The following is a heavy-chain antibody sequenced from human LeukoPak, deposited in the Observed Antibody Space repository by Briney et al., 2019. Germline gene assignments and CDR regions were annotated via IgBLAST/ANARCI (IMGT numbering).Heavy chain of an antibody. Sequence: GGSLRLSCAVSGVNFSSYWMSWVRQAPGKGLEWVANIKQDGSEEYYVDSVKGRFTISTDNAKNSLYLQMNSLRAEDTAVYYCAKEYGDFPFDYWGQGTLVTVSS. D-gene: IGHD4-17*01. CDR3: AKEYGDFPFDY. CDR2: IKQDGSEE. J-gene: IGHJ4*02. V-gene: IGHV3-7*03. CDR1: GVNFSSYW.